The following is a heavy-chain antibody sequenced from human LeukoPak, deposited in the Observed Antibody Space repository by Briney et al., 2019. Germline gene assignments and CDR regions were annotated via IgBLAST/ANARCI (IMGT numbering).Heavy chain of an antibody. CDR1: GFTFSSYW. CDR3: ARESNEYYYYYMDV. D-gene: IGHD2-8*01. V-gene: IGHV3-74*01. J-gene: IGHJ6*03. Sequence: GGTLRLSCAASGFTFSSYWMHWVRQAPGKGLVWVSRINSDGSSTSYADSVKGRFTISRDNAKNTLYLQMNSLRAEDTAVYYCARESNEYYYYYMDVWGKGTTVTVSS. CDR2: INSDGSST.